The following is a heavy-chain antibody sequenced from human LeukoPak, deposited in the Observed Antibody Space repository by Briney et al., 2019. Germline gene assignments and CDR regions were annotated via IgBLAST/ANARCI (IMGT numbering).Heavy chain of an antibody. CDR3: ASQTSAKAFDY. CDR2: IKQDGSDK. Sequence: GASLRLSCAASGLTFSSYWMSWVRQAPGKGLERVANIKQDGSDKHYADSVKGRFTVSRDNARSSLFLQMNSLRAEDTAVYYCASQTSAKAFDYWGQGTLVTVSS. V-gene: IGHV3-7*05. D-gene: IGHD2-2*01. CDR1: GLTFSSYW. J-gene: IGHJ4*02.